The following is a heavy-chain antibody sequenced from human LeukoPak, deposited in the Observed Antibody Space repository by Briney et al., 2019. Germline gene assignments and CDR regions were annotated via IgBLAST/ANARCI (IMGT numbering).Heavy chain of an antibody. V-gene: IGHV5-51*01. CDR2: IYPADSDT. CDR3: AVGTGYFDY. CDR1: GYTFISYW. J-gene: IGHJ4*02. D-gene: IGHD3-10*01. Sequence: GESLKISCRTSGYTFISYWIGWGRQMPGKGVEWMGTIYPADSDTRYSPSFQGQVTISADKSISTAYLQWSSLKASDTAMYYCAVGTGYFDYWGQGALVTVSS.